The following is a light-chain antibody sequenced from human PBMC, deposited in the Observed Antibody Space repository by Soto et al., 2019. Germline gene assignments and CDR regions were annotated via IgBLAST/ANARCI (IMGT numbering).Light chain of an antibody. J-gene: IGKJ5*01. V-gene: IGKV1-39*01. CDR1: QSISSY. CDR2: AAS. Sequence: DIQMTQSPSSLSASVGDRVTITCRASQSISSYLNWYQQKPGKAPKLLIYAASSLQSGVPSRFSGSGSGTAFTLTISSLQPEDFATYHCQQSYGTPPTFGQGKRLEI. CDR3: QQSYGTPPT.